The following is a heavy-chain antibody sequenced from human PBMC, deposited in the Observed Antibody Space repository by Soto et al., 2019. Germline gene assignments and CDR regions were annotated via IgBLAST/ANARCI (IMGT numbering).Heavy chain of an antibody. D-gene: IGHD2-2*01. CDR3: ARRDFGGYCSSTNCYGLDV. J-gene: IGHJ6*02. CDR1: GYSFISYW. V-gene: IGHV5-51*01. Sequence: PGESLKISCKGSGYSFISYWIGWVRQMPGKGLEWMGIIYPGDSETRYSPSFQGQVTISADKSISTAYLQWSSLKASDTAMYYCARRDFGGYCSSTNCYGLDVWGQGTTVTVSS. CDR2: IYPGDSET.